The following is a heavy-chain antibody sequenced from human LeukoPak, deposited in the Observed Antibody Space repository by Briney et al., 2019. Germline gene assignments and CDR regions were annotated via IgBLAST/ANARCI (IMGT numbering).Heavy chain of an antibody. J-gene: IGHJ4*02. V-gene: IGHV4-39*07. CDR2: IYYSGST. CDR1: GGSISSSSYY. Sequence: SETLSLTCTVSGGSISSSSYYWGWIRQPPGKGLEWIGSIYYSGSTYYNPSLKSRVTISVDTSKNQFSLKLSSVTAADTAVYYCARVYGSGSLDYWGQGTLVTVSS. D-gene: IGHD3-10*01. CDR3: ARVYGSGSLDY.